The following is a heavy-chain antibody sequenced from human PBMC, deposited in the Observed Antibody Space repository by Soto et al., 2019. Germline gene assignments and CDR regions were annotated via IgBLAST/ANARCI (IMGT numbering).Heavy chain of an antibody. CDR2: VYPDDNT. Sequence: GGALRLSCAASGLSVVGSYMNWFRQSEQKGLEWISVVYPDDNTYYAESVRGRFTISRDRSKNTVSLQMNSLRAEDTAVYYCARLPGAFYYDNGDYDFLDYWGQGTLVTVSS. CDR3: ARLPGAFYYDNGDYDFLDY. J-gene: IGHJ4*02. CDR1: GLSVVGSY. V-gene: IGHV3-53*01. D-gene: IGHD3-3*01.